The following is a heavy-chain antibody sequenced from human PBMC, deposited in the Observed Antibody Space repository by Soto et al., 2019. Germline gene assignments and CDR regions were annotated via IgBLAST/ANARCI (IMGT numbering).Heavy chain of an antibody. J-gene: IGHJ5*02. CDR2: INHSAST. CDR3: ARGKTGSNWFDP. CDR1: GGSFSGYY. D-gene: IGHD3-9*01. V-gene: IGHV4-34*01. Sequence: QVQLQQWGAGLLKPSETLSLSCAVYGGSFSGYYWTWIRQPPGKGLEWIGEINHSASTNYNPSLKSRLTLSVDTSKKQFSLKLISVTAADTAVYYCARGKTGSNWFDPWGRGTLITVSS.